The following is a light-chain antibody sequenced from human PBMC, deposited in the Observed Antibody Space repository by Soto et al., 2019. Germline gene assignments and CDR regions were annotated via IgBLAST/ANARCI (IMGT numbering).Light chain of an antibody. Sequence: QSVLTQPPSASGTPGQRVTISCSGSSSNIGSNIVNWYQQLPGTAPKVLIHSNNQRPSGVPDRFSGSKSGTSASLAISGPQAGDEADYHCAAWDDRMTGYVFGTGTKVTVL. J-gene: IGLJ1*01. V-gene: IGLV1-44*01. CDR1: SSNIGSNI. CDR2: SNN. CDR3: AAWDDRMTGYV.